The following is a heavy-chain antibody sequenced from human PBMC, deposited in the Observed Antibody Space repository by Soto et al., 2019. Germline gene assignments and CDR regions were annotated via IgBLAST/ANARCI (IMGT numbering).Heavy chain of an antibody. CDR1: GGSISSGGYY. CDR2: IYYSGST. D-gene: IGHD3-22*01. Sequence: KTSETLSLTCTVSGGSISSGGYYWSWIRQHPGKGLEWIGYIYYSGSTYYNPSLKSRVTISVDTSKNQFSLKLSSVTAADTAVYYCARALRAYYYDSSGLDYWGQGTLVTVSS. CDR3: ARALRAYYYDSSGLDY. V-gene: IGHV4-31*03. J-gene: IGHJ4*02.